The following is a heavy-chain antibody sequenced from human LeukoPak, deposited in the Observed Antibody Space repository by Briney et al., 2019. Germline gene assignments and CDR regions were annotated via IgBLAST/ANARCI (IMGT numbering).Heavy chain of an antibody. CDR3: ARDAGFVRYYMDV. J-gene: IGHJ6*03. V-gene: IGHV3-21*01. D-gene: IGHD6-6*01. Sequence: GGSLRLSCAASGFTFSSYSMNWVRQAPGKGLEWVSSISSSSYIYYADSVKGRFTISRDNAKNSLYLQMNSLRAEDTAVYYCARDAGFVRYYMDVWGKGTTVTVSS. CDR2: ISSSSYI. CDR1: GFTFSSYS.